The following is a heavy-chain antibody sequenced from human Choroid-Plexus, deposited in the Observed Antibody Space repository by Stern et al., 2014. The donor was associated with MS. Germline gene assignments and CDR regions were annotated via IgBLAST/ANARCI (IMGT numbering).Heavy chain of an antibody. CDR2: VSHDGSYK. CDR1: GFTFGSWA. J-gene: IGHJ5*02. Sequence: QVQLVESGGGVAQPGRPLGLSCVASGFTFGSWAMHWVRQAPGKGLGGGGGVSHDGSYKYYADSVKGRFTISRDNSQNTLYMQMSSLRPEDTAVYYCAKDRQYLTYFFDHWGQGSLVTVSS. D-gene: IGHD2/OR15-2a*01. V-gene: IGHV3-30*18. CDR3: AKDRQYLTYFFDH.